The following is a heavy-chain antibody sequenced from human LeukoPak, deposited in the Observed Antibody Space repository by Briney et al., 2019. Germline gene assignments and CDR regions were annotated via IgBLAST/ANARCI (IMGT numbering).Heavy chain of an antibody. CDR1: GGSISSSNYF. CDR2: IYYSGTT. CDR3: ARDTAAGTGWLDP. D-gene: IGHD6-13*01. V-gene: IGHV4-39*07. Sequence: PSETLSLTCTVSGGSISSSNYFWGWIRQPPGKGLVWIGIIYYSGTTYYNPSLQSRVTISIDTSKNQFSLRLSSVTAADTAVYYCARDTAAGTGWLDPWGQGTLVTVSS. J-gene: IGHJ5*02.